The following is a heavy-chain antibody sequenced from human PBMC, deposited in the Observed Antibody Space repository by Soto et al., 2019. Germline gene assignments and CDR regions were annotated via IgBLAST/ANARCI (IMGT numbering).Heavy chain of an antibody. CDR3: TTVGDYYYYGMDV. CDR1: XYTFTGYY. V-gene: IGHV3-15*01. J-gene: IGHJ6*02. D-gene: IGHD3-16*01. Sequence: SCKASXYTFTGYYMHWVRQAPGKGLEWVGRIKSKTDGGTTDYAAPVKGRFTISRDDSKNTLYLQMNSLKTEDTAVYYCTTVGDYYYYGMDVWGQGTTVTVSS. CDR2: IKSKTDGGTT.